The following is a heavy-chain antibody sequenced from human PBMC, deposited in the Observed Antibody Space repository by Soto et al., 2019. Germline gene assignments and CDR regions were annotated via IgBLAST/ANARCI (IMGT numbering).Heavy chain of an antibody. CDR3: AAVLVVVITPDYYYYGMDV. J-gene: IGHJ6*02. D-gene: IGHD3-22*01. Sequence: ASVKVSCKASGGTFSSYAISWVRQAPGQGLEWMGGIIPIFGTANYAQKFQGRVTITADESTSTAYMELSSLRSEDTAVYYCAAVLVVVITPDYYYYGMDVWGQGTTVTVSS. CDR2: IIPIFGTA. V-gene: IGHV1-69*13. CDR1: GGTFSSYA.